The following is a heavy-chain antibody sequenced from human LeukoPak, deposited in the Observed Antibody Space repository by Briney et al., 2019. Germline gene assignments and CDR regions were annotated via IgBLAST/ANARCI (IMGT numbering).Heavy chain of an antibody. CDR2: INQDGSET. Sequence: GGSLRLSCAASGFTFSTYWMSWVRQAPGKGLEWVANINQDGSETYYADSVKGRFTMSRDNGKNSLDLQMNSLRAEDTAVYYCARPELPGWSVLSDFWGQGTLVTVSS. J-gene: IGHJ4*02. CDR3: ARPELPGWSVLSDF. D-gene: IGHD2-15*01. CDR1: GFTFSTYW. V-gene: IGHV3-7*01.